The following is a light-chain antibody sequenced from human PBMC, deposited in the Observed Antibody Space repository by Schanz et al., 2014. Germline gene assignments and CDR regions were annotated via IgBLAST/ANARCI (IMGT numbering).Light chain of an antibody. CDR2: DAS. CDR3: QQYDNVAIT. J-gene: IGKJ5*01. V-gene: IGKV1-33*01. Sequence: DIQMTQSPSSLSASVGERVTITCQASQDISNYLNWYQQKPGKAPRLLIYDASTLETGVPSRFSGSGSGTDFTFTISSLQPEDIATYFCQQYDNVAITFGQGTRLEIK. CDR1: QDISNY.